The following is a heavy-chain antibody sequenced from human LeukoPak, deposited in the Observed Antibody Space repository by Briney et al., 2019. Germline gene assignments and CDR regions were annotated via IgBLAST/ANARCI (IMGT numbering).Heavy chain of an antibody. CDR2: IGRNGNTI. CDR3: ARDDLLTGYYNPPDF. V-gene: IGHV3-11*04. J-gene: IGHJ4*02. CDR1: GFTFSDYY. Sequence: GGSLRLSCAASGFTFSDYYMSWIRQAPGKGLEWVSYIGRNGNTIYYADSVKGRFTISRDNSKNSLYLQMDSLRAEDTAVYYCARDDLLTGYYNPPDFWGQGTLVTVSS. D-gene: IGHD3-9*01.